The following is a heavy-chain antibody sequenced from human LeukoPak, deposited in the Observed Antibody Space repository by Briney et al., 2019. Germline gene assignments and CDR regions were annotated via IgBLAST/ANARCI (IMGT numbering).Heavy chain of an antibody. Sequence: GGSLRLSCAASGFTFSSYSMNWVRQAPGKGLEWVSSISSSSSYIYYADSVKGRFTISRDNAKNSLYLQMNSLRAEDTAVYYCARSVGLRRSLYSSGWYSSHFDYWGQGTLVTVSS. CDR1: GFTFSSYS. CDR2: ISSSSSYI. CDR3: ARSVGLRRSLYSSGWYSSHFDY. D-gene: IGHD6-19*01. J-gene: IGHJ4*02. V-gene: IGHV3-21*01.